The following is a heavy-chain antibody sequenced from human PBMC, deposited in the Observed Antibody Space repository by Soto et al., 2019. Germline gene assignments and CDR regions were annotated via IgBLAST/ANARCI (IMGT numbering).Heavy chain of an antibody. CDR1: GYTFISYY. CDR3: AREAPRTEYFDY. CDR2: INLSGGST. Sequence: GASVKVSCKASGYTFISYYIHWVRQAPGQGLEWMGIINLSGGSTAYAQKFQGRVTMTRDTSTSTVYMELSSLRSEDTAAYYCAREAPRTEYFDYWGQGTLVTVSS. V-gene: IGHV1-46*01. J-gene: IGHJ4*02.